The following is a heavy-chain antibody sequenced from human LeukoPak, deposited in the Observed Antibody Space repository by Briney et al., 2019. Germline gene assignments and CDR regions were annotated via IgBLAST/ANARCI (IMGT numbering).Heavy chain of an antibody. CDR2: INPNSGGT. V-gene: IGHV1-2*02. J-gene: IGHJ1*01. CDR1: GYTFTGYY. Sequence: ASVNVSCKASGYTFTGYYMHWVRQAPGQGLEWMGWINPNSGGTNYAQKFQGRVTMTRDTSISTAYMELSRLRSDDTAVYYCARYCSSTSCYGDFQHWGQGTLVTVSS. CDR3: ARYCSSTSCYGDFQH. D-gene: IGHD2-2*01.